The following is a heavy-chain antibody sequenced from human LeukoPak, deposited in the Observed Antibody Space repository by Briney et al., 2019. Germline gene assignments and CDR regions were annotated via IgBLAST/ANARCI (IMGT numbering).Heavy chain of an antibody. V-gene: IGHV3-7*05. CDR1: GFXFSRYW. J-gene: IGHJ4*02. CDR2: IKQDGREK. Sequence: PGGSLRLSCAASGFXFSRYWMSWVRQAPGKGLEWVATIKQDGREKHYVDPAKGRFTISRYNAKNSLSLQMNSLRAEDTAVYYCARSGLRYVDCPDYWGQGGLVTVSS. D-gene: IGHD3-9*01. CDR3: ARSGLRYVDCPDY.